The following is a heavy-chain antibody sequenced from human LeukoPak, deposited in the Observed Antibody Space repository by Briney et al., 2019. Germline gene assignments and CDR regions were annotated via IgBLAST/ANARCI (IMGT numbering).Heavy chain of an antibody. CDR1: GYSFTSYW. V-gene: IGHV5-51*01. D-gene: IGHD5-18*01. CDR3: ARRIQLGPRGDAFDI. CDR2: IYPGDSDT. J-gene: IGHJ3*02. Sequence: GESLKISCKGSGYSFTSYWIGWVRQMPGKGLEWMGIIYPGDSDTRYSPSFQGQVTISADKSISTAYLQWSSLKASDTAMYHCARRIQLGPRGDAFDIWGQGTMVTVSS.